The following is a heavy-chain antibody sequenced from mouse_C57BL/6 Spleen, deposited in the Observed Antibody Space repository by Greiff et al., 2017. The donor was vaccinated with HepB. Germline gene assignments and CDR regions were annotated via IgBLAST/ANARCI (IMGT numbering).Heavy chain of an antibody. J-gene: IGHJ2*01. CDR3: AITTVVEPDFDY. Sequence: VQLQQPGAELVKPGASVKLSCKASGYTFTSYWMQWVKQRPGQGLEWIGEIDPSDSYTNYNQKFKGKATLTVDTSSSTAYMQLSSLTSEDSAVYYCAITTVVEPDFDYWGQGTTLTVSS. V-gene: IGHV1-50*01. CDR2: IDPSDSYT. CDR1: GYTFTSYW. D-gene: IGHD1-1*01.